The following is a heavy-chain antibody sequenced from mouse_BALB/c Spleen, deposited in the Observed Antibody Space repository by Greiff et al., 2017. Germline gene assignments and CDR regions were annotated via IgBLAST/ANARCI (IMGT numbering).Heavy chain of an antibody. Sequence: VQLKESGAELVKPGASVQLSCTASGFNIKDTYMHWVKQRPEQGLEWIGRIDPANGNTKYDPKFQGKATITADTSSNTAYLQLSSLTSEDTAVYYCARDYYGSSYSWDWGQGTTLTVSS. V-gene: IGHV14-3*02. CDR2: IDPANGNT. J-gene: IGHJ2*01. D-gene: IGHD1-1*01. CDR3: ARDYYGSSYSWD. CDR1: GFNIKDTY.